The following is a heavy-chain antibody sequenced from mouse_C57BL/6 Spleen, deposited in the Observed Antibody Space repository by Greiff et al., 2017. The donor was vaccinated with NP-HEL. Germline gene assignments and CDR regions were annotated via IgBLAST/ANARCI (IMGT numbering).Heavy chain of an antibody. D-gene: IGHD1-1*01. CDR2: INPSTGGT. V-gene: IGHV1-42*01. CDR3: ASSVYYGSSLFAY. J-gene: IGHJ3*01. CDR1: GYSFTGYY. Sequence: EVQLQESGPELVKPGASVKISCKASGYSFTGYYMNWVKQSPEKSLEWIGEINPSTGGTTYNQKFKAKATLTVDKSSSTAYMQLKSLTSEDSAVYYCASSVYYGSSLFAYWGQGTLVTVSA.